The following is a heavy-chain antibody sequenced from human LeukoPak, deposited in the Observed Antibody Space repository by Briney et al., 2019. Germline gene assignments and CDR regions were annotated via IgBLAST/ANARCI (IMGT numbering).Heavy chain of an antibody. CDR1: GYIFTSYG. CDR2: ISGHNGNT. Sequence: ASVKVSCKTSGYIFTSYGISGVRQAPGQGLEWMGWISGHNGNTNYAQKLQGRVTITTDTSTSTAYMELRSLRSDDTAVYYCARDTRFGEEGQKNAFDIWGQGTMVTVSP. V-gene: IGHV1-18*01. D-gene: IGHD3-10*01. CDR3: ARDTRFGEEGQKNAFDI. J-gene: IGHJ3*02.